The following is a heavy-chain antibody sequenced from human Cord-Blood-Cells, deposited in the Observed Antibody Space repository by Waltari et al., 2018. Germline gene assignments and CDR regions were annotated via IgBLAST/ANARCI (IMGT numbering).Heavy chain of an antibody. CDR2: TSSAGSTI. J-gene: IGHJ4*02. D-gene: IGHD1-26*01. Sequence: QVRLVESGGGLVKPGGSLRLSCAASGFTFSDYYMSWISQAPGTGLEWVSYTSSAGSTIYYADSVKGRFTISRDNAKNSLYLKMNSLRAEDTAVYYCARDAPEWELMEMVHYFDYWGQGTLVTVSS. V-gene: IGHV3-11*04. CDR1: GFTFSDYY. CDR3: ARDAPEWELMEMVHYFDY.